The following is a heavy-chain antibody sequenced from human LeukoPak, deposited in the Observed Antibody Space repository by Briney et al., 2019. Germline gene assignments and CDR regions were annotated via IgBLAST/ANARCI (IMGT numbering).Heavy chain of an antibody. V-gene: IGHV3-21*01. CDR2: ISSSSSYI. D-gene: IGHD5-24*01. CDR1: GFTFSTYA. Sequence: GGSLRLSCAASGFTFSTYAMSWVRQAPGKGLEWVSSISSSSSYIYYADSVKGRFTISRDNAKNSLYLQMNSLRAEDTAVHYCARIGGIDGYWGQGTLVTVSS. CDR3: ARIGGIDGY. J-gene: IGHJ4*02.